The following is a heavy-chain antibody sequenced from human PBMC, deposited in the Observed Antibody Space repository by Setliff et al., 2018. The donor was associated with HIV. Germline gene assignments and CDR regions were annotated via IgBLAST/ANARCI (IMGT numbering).Heavy chain of an antibody. J-gene: IGHJ5*02. V-gene: IGHV4-39*01. CDR2: SYYSGST. D-gene: IGHD6-19*01. CDR1: GGSISSSSYY. Sequence: SETLSLTCTVSGGSISSSSYYWGWIRQPPGTGLEWIGSSYYSGSTYYNPSLKSRVTISVDTSKNQFSLKLSSVTAADTAVYYCARLRREEQWLVRGWFDPWGQATLVTVSS. CDR3: ARLRREEQWLVRGWFDP.